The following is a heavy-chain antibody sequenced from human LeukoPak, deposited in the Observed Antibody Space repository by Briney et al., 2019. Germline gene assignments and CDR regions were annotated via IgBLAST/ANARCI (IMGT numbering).Heavy chain of an antibody. J-gene: IGHJ4*02. CDR1: GGSISIYY. CDR3: TRALGYYDSSGFYSYGGENFDY. CDR2: IYYSGST. V-gene: IGHV4-59*06. Sequence: SETLSLTCTVSGGSISIYYWSWIRQHPGKGLEWIGYIYYSGSTYYNPSLKSRVTISVDTSKNQFSLRLSSVTAADTAVYYCTRALGYYDSSGFYSYGGENFDYWGQGILVTVSS. D-gene: IGHD3-22*01.